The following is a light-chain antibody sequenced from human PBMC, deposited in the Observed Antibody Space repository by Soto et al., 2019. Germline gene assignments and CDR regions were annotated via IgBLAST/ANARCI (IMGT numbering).Light chain of an antibody. CDR3: QQYNTNSGT. Sequence: DIQMTQSPSTLSASVGDRVTITCRASQSISTWLAWYQQQPGKAPKLLIYHASSLESGVPSRFSGSGSGTEFTLTIRSLQPDDFATYYCQQYNTNSGTFGQGTKVDI. CDR1: QSISTW. J-gene: IGKJ1*01. V-gene: IGKV1-5*01. CDR2: HAS.